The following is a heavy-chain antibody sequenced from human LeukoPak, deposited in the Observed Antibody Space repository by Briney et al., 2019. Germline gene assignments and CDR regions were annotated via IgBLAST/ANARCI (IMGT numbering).Heavy chain of an antibody. Sequence: SETLSLTCTASGGSIRSYHWNWIRQPPGKGLEWIGYIYYSGSTNYNPSLKSRVTISLDRSKNQFSLRLSSVTAADTAVYYCARDWDGTFYFDYWGQGTLVTVSS. CDR3: ARDWDGTFYFDY. V-gene: IGHV4-59*01. J-gene: IGHJ4*02. CDR2: IYYSGST. D-gene: IGHD1-1*01. CDR1: GGSIRSYH.